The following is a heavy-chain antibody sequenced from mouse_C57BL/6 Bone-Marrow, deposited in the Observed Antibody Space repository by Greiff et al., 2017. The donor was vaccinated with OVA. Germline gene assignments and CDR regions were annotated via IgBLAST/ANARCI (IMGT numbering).Heavy chain of an antibody. Sequence: EVQRVESGPGLVKPSQSLSLTCSVTGYSITSGYYWNWIRQFPGNKLEWMGYISYDGSNNYNPSLKNRISITRDTSTNQFFLKLNSVTTEDTATYYCARELLTGTDYWGQGTTLTVSS. CDR3: ARELLTGTDY. CDR2: ISYDGSN. D-gene: IGHD4-1*01. CDR1: GYSITSGYY. J-gene: IGHJ2*01. V-gene: IGHV3-6*01.